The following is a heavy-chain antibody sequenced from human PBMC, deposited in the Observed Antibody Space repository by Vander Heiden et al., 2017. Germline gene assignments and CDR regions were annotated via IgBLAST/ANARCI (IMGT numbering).Heavy chain of an antibody. J-gene: IGHJ6*02. D-gene: IGHD2-15*01. CDR3: ARGAGDVVVVAASYYYGMDV. Sequence: QVQLVESGGGVVQPGRSLRLSCAAAGFSFSNYAMPWVRPAPGKGLGWVAMIWHDGSYKYYGDSVKGRFTISRDNSKNTLYLQMNSLRAEDTAVYYCARGAGDVVVVAASYYYGMDVWGQGTTVTVSS. CDR1: GFSFSNYA. V-gene: IGHV3-33*01. CDR2: IWHDGSYK.